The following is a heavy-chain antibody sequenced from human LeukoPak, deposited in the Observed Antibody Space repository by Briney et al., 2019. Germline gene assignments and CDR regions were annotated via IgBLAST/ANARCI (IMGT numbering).Heavy chain of an antibody. CDR1: GFTFSSYA. V-gene: IGHV3-23*01. D-gene: IGHD3-3*01. Sequence: PGGSLRLSCAASGFTFSSYAMSWVRQAPGKGLEWVSAISGSGDSTYYADSVKGRFTISRDNSKNTLYLQMNSLRAEDTAVYYCARDGPSFYDFWSGYYRASNWFDPWGQGTLVTVSS. CDR3: ARDGPSFYDFWSGYYRASNWFDP. J-gene: IGHJ5*02. CDR2: ISGSGDST.